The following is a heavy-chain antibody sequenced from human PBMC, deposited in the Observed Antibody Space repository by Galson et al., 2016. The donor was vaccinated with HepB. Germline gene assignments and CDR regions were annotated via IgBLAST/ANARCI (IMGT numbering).Heavy chain of an antibody. CDR3: VKDRENRGVYDK. CDR1: GGSIGVSYYY. J-gene: IGHJ4*02. V-gene: IGHV4-39*07. Sequence: SETLSPTCTVSGGSIGVSYYYWAWIRQPPGKGLEWLGSIHYDGTAHHNPSLKSRFTISVDTSKNQFSLRLTSVTAADTALYYCVKDRENRGVYDKWGQGTLVTVSS. CDR2: IHYDGTA. D-gene: IGHD3-10*01.